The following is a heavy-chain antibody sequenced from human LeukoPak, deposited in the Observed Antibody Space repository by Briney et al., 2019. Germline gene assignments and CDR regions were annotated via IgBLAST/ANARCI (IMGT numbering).Heavy chain of an antibody. J-gene: IGHJ4*02. CDR3: ASSDRPNYGRTH. CDR2: IYNRGST. V-gene: IGHV4-59*12. Sequence: SETLSLTCTVSGGSISTYYWSWIRQPPGEGLEWIGYIYNRGSTKYNPSLKSRVTMSVDTSKNQFSLKLSSVTAADTAVYYCASSDRPNYGRTHWGQGTLVTVSS. D-gene: IGHD3-10*01. CDR1: GGSISTYY.